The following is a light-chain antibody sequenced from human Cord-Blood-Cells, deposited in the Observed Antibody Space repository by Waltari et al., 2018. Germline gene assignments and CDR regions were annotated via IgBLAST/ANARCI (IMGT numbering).Light chain of an antibody. Sequence: DIPMTQSPSSLSASVGDRVTITCQASQDISNYLNWYQQKPGKAPKLLSYDASKLETGVPSRFSGSGCGTDFTFTMSSRQPEDIATYYCLQYDNLPYSFGQGTKLEIK. J-gene: IGKJ2*03. CDR3: LQYDNLPYS. CDR1: QDISNY. CDR2: DAS. V-gene: IGKV1-33*01.